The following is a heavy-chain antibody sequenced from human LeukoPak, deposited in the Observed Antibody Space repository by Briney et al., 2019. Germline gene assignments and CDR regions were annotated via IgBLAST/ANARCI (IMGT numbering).Heavy chain of an antibody. CDR1: GYTFSSYW. Sequence: GESLKISCKGSGYTFSSYWIGWVRQMPGKGLKWMGIIYPGDSDTRYSPSLQGQVTISVDTSIGTAYLQWSSLKASDTAIYYCARQSDFRLDYWGQGTLVTVSS. CDR3: ARQSDFRLDY. D-gene: IGHD3-3*01. CDR2: IYPGDSDT. J-gene: IGHJ4*02. V-gene: IGHV5-51*01.